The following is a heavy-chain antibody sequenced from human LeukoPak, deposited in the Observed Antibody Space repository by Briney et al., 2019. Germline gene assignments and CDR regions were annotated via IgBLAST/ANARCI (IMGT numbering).Heavy chain of an antibody. V-gene: IGHV4-38-2*02. CDR1: GYSISSGYY. Sequence: SETLSLTCTVSGYSISSGYYWGWIRQPPGKGLEWIGEINHSGSTNYNPSLKSRVTISVDTSKNQFSLKLSSVTAADTAVYYCAREAYSSSWYGYPDLYFDYWGQGTLVTVSS. CDR3: AREAYSSSWYGYPDLYFDY. J-gene: IGHJ4*02. D-gene: IGHD6-13*01. CDR2: INHSGST.